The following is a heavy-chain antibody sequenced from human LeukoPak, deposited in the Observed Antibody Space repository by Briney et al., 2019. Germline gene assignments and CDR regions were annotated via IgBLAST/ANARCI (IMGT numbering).Heavy chain of an antibody. Sequence: GGSLRLSCAASGLVFRSNWMRWVGQAPGKGLEWVASIKQDGSEKYYVDSVKGRFTISRDNAKNSLYLQMNSLRAEDTAVYYCARSLSSGMDVWGQGTTVIVSS. V-gene: IGHV3-7*05. CDR3: ARSLSSGMDV. J-gene: IGHJ6*02. CDR1: GLVFRSNW. CDR2: IKQDGSEK.